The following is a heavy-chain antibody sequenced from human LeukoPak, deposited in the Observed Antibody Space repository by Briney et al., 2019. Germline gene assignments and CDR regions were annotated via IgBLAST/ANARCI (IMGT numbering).Heavy chain of an antibody. CDR1: GGSFSGYY. J-gene: IGHJ4*02. V-gene: IGHV4-34*01. Sequence: PSETLSLTCAVYGGSFSGYYWSWIRQPPGKGLEWIGEINHSGSTNYNPSLKSRVTISVDTSKNQFSLKLSSVTAADTAVYYCARAGYYGSGSYLWDPRYYFDYWGQGTLVTVSS. CDR3: ARAGYYGSGSYLWDPRYYFDY. D-gene: IGHD3-10*01. CDR2: INHSGST.